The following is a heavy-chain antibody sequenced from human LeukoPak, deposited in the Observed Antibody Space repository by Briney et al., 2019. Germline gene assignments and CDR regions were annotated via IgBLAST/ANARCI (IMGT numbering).Heavy chain of an antibody. Sequence: GRSLRLSCAASGFTFSSYAMHWVRQAPGKGLEWVAVISYDGSNKYYADSVKGRFTISRDNSKNTLYLQMNSLGAEDTAVYYCARPQYSSSSAFDYWGQGTLVTVSS. D-gene: IGHD6-6*01. V-gene: IGHV3-30*04. CDR1: GFTFSSYA. J-gene: IGHJ4*02. CDR2: ISYDGSNK. CDR3: ARPQYSSSSAFDY.